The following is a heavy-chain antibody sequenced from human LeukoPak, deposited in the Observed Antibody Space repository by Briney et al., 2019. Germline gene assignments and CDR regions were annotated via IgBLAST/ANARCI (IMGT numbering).Heavy chain of an antibody. CDR3: LRDLNWSLDQ. Sequence: PGGSLRLSCAASGFTFSNYGMHWVRQAPGKGLEWMTTIWYDGNNKYYADSVKGRFSISRDNSKNTLYLQMNSLRAEDTAVYYCLRDLNWSLDQWGQGTLVTVSS. CDR2: IWYDGNNK. D-gene: IGHD1-20*01. J-gene: IGHJ4*02. V-gene: IGHV3-33*01. CDR1: GFTFSNYG.